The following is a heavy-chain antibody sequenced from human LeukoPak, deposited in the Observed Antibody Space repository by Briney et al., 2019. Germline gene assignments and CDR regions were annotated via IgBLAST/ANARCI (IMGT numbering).Heavy chain of an antibody. J-gene: IGHJ5*02. CDR2: IKQDGTEK. V-gene: IGHV3-7*03. CDR3: ARGPPPGSSGWNSADQNNWFDP. D-gene: IGHD6-19*01. CDR1: GVTFSNYW. Sequence: GGSLRLSCEASGVTFSNYWMSWVRQAPGMGPEWLANIKQDGTEKFYMASVRGRFIISRDNAKSSLYLQMNSLRVEDTAVYYCARGPPPGSSGWNSADQNNWFDPWGQGTLVTVSS.